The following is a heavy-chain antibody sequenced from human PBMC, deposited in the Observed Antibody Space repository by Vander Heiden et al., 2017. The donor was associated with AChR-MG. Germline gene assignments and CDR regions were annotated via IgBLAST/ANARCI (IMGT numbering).Heavy chain of an antibody. Sequence: QITLKESGPTLVKPTQTLTLTCPFSGFSLSTSGVGVGWIRQPPGKALEWLALIYWDDDKRYSPSLKSRLTITKDTSKNQVVLTMTNMDPVDTATYYCAHRGYNWNRFDYWGQGTLVTVSS. V-gene: IGHV2-5*02. J-gene: IGHJ4*02. CDR2: IYWDDDK. D-gene: IGHD1-20*01. CDR1: GFSLSTSGVG. CDR3: AHRGYNWNRFDY.